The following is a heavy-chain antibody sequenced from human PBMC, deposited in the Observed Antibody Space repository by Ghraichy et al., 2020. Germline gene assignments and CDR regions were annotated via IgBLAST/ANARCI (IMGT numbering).Heavy chain of an antibody. CDR2: IYSGGST. CDR3: ARHLAYCGGDCSYYFDY. J-gene: IGHJ4*02. V-gene: IGHV3-66*02. CDR1: GFTVSSNY. D-gene: IGHD2-21*02. Sequence: GGSLRLSCAASGFTVSSNYMSWVRQAPGKGLEWVSVIYSGGSTYYADSVKGRFTISRDNSKNTLYLQMNSLRAEDTAVYYCARHLAYCGGDCSYYFDYWGQGTLVTVSS.